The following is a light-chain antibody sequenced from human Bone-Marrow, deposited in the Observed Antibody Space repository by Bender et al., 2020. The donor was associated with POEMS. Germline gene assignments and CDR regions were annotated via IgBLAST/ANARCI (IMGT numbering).Light chain of an antibody. V-gene: IGLV3-1*01. CDR2: QNT. CDR1: KLRNKF. CDR3: QAWDRSTFVV. Sequence: SYDLTQPPSVSVSPGQTASITCSRDKLRNKFASWYHQKPGQSPVLVIYQNTKRPSGIPERFSGSNSGNTATLTISGTQAMDEAEYYCQAWDRSTFVVFGGGTKLTVL. J-gene: IGLJ2*01.